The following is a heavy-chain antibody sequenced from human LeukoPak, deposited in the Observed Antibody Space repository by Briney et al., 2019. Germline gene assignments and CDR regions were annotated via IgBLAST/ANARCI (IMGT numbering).Heavy chain of an antibody. CDR3: AKDGLTMTTYYFDY. D-gene: IGHD2/OR15-2a*01. V-gene: IGHV3-53*01. CDR1: GFTVSSNY. J-gene: IGHJ4*02. Sequence: GGSLRLSCAASGFTVSSNYMSWVRQAPGKGLEWVSVIYSGGSTYYADSVKGRFTISRDNSKNTLYLQMNSLRAEDTAMYYCAKDGLTMTTYYFDYWGQGTLVTVSS. CDR2: IYSGGST.